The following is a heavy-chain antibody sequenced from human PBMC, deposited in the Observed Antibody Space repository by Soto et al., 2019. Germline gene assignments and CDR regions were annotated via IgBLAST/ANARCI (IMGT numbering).Heavy chain of an antibody. CDR3: TRGYGDYVRDY. Sequence: EVQLVESGGGLVQPGGSLKLSCVVSGFTFSGSAMHWVRQASGKGLEWVGRIRSKSNSYATAYAASVKGRFTISRDDSKNPAYLQMNSLKTEDTAVYYWTRGYGDYVRDYWGQGPLVTVSS. CDR2: IRSKSNSYAT. J-gene: IGHJ4*02. V-gene: IGHV3-73*01. D-gene: IGHD4-17*01. CDR1: GFTFSGSA.